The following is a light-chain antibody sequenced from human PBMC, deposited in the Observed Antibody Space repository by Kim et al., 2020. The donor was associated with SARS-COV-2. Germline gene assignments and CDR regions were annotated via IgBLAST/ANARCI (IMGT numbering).Light chain of an antibody. Sequence: RVTISFTGSSSNNGAGYDVHWYQQLPGTAPKLLIYGNSNRPSGVPDRFSGSKSGTSASLAITGLQAEDEADYYCQSYDSSLSGWVFGGGTQLTVL. CDR1: SSNNGAGYD. CDR3: QSYDSSLSGWV. V-gene: IGLV1-40*01. CDR2: GNS. J-gene: IGLJ3*02.